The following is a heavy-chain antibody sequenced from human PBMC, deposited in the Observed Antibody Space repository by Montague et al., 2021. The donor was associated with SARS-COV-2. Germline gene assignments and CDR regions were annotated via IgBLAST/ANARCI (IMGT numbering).Heavy chain of an antibody. J-gene: IGHJ4*02. Sequence: SLSLTCSVSGDPISRAGYFWTWIRHHPTEGLEWIGYVYYTGSTYYNPSLKSRVSMSIDTSRNQFSLKMSSVTAAGTAVYYCARDRYGHFDYWGQGTLVTVSS. CDR1: GDPISRAGYF. V-gene: IGHV4-31*03. D-gene: IGHD5-18*01. CDR3: ARDRYGHFDY. CDR2: VYYTGST.